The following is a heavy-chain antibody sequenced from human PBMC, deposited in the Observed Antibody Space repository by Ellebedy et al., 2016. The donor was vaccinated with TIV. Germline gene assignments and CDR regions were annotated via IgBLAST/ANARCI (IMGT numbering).Heavy chain of an antibody. Sequence: GESLKISCAASGFTLNSYAMTWIRQAPGKGLEWVSYISSSSSYTNYADSVKGRFTISRDNAKNSLYLQMNSLGAEDTAVYYCARGRGFSSSWYRSRFYYGMDVWGQGTTVTVSS. J-gene: IGHJ6*02. V-gene: IGHV3-11*06. CDR1: GFTLNSYA. D-gene: IGHD6-13*01. CDR2: ISSSSSYT. CDR3: ARGRGFSSSWYRSRFYYGMDV.